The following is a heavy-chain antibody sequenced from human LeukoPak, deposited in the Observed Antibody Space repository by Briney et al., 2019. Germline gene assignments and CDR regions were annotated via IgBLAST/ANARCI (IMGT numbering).Heavy chain of an antibody. Sequence: GGSLKISFKGSGCSFTSYWIGWVRPMPGKGLEWMGIIYPGDSDTRYSPSFQGQVTISADKSISTAYLQWSSLKASDTAMYYCARRLVYGNWFDPWGQGTLVTVSS. CDR3: ARRLVYGNWFDP. J-gene: IGHJ5*02. CDR1: GCSFTSYW. V-gene: IGHV5-51*01. D-gene: IGHD6-19*01. CDR2: IYPGDSDT.